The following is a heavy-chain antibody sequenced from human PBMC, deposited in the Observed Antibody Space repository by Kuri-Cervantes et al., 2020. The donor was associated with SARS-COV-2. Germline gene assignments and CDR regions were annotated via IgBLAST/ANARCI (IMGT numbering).Heavy chain of an antibody. CDR2: ISSSSSTI. D-gene: IGHD3-22*01. CDR1: GFTFSSYS. CDR3: AREMYYYDSSGYPRYAFDI. J-gene: IGHJ3*02. Sequence: GGSLRLSCAASGFTFSSYSMNWVRQAPGKGLEWVSYISSSSSTIYYADSVKGRFTISRDNAKNSLYLQMNSLRAEDTAVYYCAREMYYYDSSGYPRYAFDICGQGIMVTFSS. V-gene: IGHV3-48*01.